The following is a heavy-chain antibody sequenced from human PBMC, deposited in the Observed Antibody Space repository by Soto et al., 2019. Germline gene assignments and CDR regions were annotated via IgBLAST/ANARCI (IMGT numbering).Heavy chain of an antibody. Sequence: SGPNAGEPTQTLTLTCTFSGFSLSTTGVGVGWIRQPPGKALEWLALIYWDDDKRYNPSLKSRLTITKDTSKNQVVLTMTNMDPVDTATYYCVQSRCGGDCLQSYSSHSYYGLDVWGQGTTVPVSS. J-gene: IGHJ6*02. CDR2: IYWDDDK. V-gene: IGHV2-5*02. D-gene: IGHD2-21*01. CDR1: GFSLSTTGVG. CDR3: VQSRCGGDCLQSYSSHSYYGLDV.